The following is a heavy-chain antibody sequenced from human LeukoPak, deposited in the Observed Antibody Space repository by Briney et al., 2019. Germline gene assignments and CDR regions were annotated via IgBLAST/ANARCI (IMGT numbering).Heavy chain of an antibody. D-gene: IGHD3-10*01. CDR3: ARDRGYYGSGSYSQGSYFDY. Sequence: SETLSLTCTVSGASVSSGSYYWSWLRQPPGKGLEWIGYNYYSGSNNYSPSLESRVTISVDTSKNQFSLTLTSVTAADTAVYYCARDRGYYGSGSYSQGSYFDYWGQGSLVTVSS. V-gene: IGHV4-61*01. J-gene: IGHJ4*02. CDR1: GASVSSGSYY. CDR2: NYYSGSN.